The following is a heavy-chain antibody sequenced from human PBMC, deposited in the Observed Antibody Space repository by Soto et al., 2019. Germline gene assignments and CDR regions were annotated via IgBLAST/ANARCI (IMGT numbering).Heavy chain of an antibody. Sequence: GGSLRLSCAASRFIFDNYVLHWVRQAPGKGLEWVALIANDRDYLSYADSVKGRFTISRDNSKSTLFLQMNSLTPEDTAVYFCVKEGALPGTTRGDAFDIWGQGTMVTVS. CDR3: VKEGALPGTTRGDAFDI. V-gene: IGHV3-30*04. D-gene: IGHD1-1*01. CDR1: RFIFDNYV. CDR2: IANDRDYL. J-gene: IGHJ3*02.